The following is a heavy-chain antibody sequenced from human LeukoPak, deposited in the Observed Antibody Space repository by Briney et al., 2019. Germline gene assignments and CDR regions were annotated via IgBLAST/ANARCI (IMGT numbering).Heavy chain of an antibody. CDR1: GGSISSYY. Sequence: PSETLSLTCTVSGGSISSYYWSWIRQPPGKGLEWIGYIYYSGSTNYNPSLKSRVTISVDASKNQFSLKLSSVTAADTAVYYCAAIPQPWLVWWYFDYWGQGTLVTVSS. CDR2: IYYSGST. D-gene: IGHD6-19*01. V-gene: IGHV4-59*08. CDR3: AAIPQPWLVWWYFDY. J-gene: IGHJ4*02.